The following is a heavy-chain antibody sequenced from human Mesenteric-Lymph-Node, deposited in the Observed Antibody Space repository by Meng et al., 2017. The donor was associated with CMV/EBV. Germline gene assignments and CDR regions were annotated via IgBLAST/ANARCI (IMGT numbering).Heavy chain of an antibody. CDR2: ITAYNGNT. D-gene: IGHD3-3*01. CDR1: GYTFTIHA. V-gene: IGHV1-18*01. Sequence: ASVKVSCKASGYTFTIHAISWVRQAPGQGLEWMGWITAYNGNTNYEQKLQGRVTMTTDTSTSTAYMGLTSLRSDDTAVYYCARDRDDFWSGYYSHWGQGTLVTVSS. J-gene: IGHJ4*02. CDR3: ARDRDDFWSGYYSH.